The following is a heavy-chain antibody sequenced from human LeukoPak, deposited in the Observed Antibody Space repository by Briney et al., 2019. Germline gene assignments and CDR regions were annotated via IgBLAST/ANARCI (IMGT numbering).Heavy chain of an antibody. CDR2: ISWNSGSI. CDR1: GFTFDDYA. D-gene: IGHD3-22*01. Sequence: GGSLRLSCAASGFTFDDYAMHWVRQAPGKGLEWVSGISWNSGSIGYADSVKGRFTISRDNAKNSLYLQMNSLRAEDMALYYCAKGYDSSGYYIGAFDIWGQGTMVTVSS. V-gene: IGHV3-9*03. J-gene: IGHJ3*02. CDR3: AKGYDSSGYYIGAFDI.